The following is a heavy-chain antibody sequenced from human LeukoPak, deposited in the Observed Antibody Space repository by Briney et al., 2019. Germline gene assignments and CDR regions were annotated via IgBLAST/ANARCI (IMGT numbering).Heavy chain of an antibody. V-gene: IGHV4-34*01. CDR2: INHSGST. D-gene: IGHD2-8*01. Sequence: SETLSLTCAVYGGSFSGYYWSWIRQPPGKGLEWIGEINHSGSTNYNPSLKSRVTISADTSKNQFSLKLSSVTAADTAVYYCAQNGQSGFSFDPWGQGTLVTVSS. CDR1: GGSFSGYY. J-gene: IGHJ5*02. CDR3: AQNGQSGFSFDP.